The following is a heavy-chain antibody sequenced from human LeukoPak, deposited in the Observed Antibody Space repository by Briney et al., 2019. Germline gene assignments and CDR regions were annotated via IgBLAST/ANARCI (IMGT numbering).Heavy chain of an antibody. J-gene: IGHJ4*02. CDR2: IFYSGGT. V-gene: IGHV4-39*07. D-gene: IGHD3-22*01. CDR3: ARCRHYYDSSGYHSTFDY. Sequence: SETLSLTCTVSGGSINTPNYYWGWIRQTPGKGLEWIGNIFYSGGTYYSPSLTSRVTISLDTSRNQFSLKLNSVTAADTAVYYCARCRHYYDSSGYHSTFDYWGQGTLVTVSS. CDR1: GGSINTPNYY.